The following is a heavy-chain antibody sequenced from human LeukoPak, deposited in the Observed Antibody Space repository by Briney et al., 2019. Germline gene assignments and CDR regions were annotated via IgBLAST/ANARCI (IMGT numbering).Heavy chain of an antibody. V-gene: IGHV1-18*01. CDR2: VSAYDGNT. CDR3: ARGGEQHLSYYLDY. D-gene: IGHD1/OR15-1a*01. Sequence: GASVRVSCKSSGYAFTNYGFNWVRQVPGPALEWLGWVSAYDGNTRYAQEFRGRVTMTTDASTTTVYMELRSLRSDDTALYFCARGGEQHLSYYLDYWGQGTLVTVSS. J-gene: IGHJ4*02. CDR1: GYAFTNYG.